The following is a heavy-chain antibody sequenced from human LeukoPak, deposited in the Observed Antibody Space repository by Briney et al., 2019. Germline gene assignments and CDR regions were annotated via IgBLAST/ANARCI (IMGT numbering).Heavy chain of an antibody. CDR2: INPNSGGA. V-gene: IGHV1-2*02. Sequence: GASVKVSCKASGYTFTSYGISWVRQAPGQGLEWMGWINPNSGGANYAQKFQGRVTMTRDTSISTAYMELSRLRSDDTAVYYCARDWGSSTSFIYYYMDVWGKGTTVTVSS. D-gene: IGHD2-2*01. CDR3: ARDWGSSTSFIYYYMDV. CDR1: GYTFTSYG. J-gene: IGHJ6*03.